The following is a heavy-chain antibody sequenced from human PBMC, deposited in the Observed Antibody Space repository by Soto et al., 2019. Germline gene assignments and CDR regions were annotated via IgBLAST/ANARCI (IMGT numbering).Heavy chain of an antibody. CDR3: ARENYYFIDY. D-gene: IGHD3-10*01. V-gene: IGHV3-11*06. Sequence: QVHLVESGGGLVQPGGSLRLSCAASGFTFSNHFMTWIRHIPGKGLEWVSFITSNGASTNYADSVKGRFTISRDNAKKALFLQMNNLRADDPAMYYCARENYYFIDYWGQGTLVIVSS. J-gene: IGHJ4*02. CDR1: GFTFSNHF. CDR2: ITSNGAST.